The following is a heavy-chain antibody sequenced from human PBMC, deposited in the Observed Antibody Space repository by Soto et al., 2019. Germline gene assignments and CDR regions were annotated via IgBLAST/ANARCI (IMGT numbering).Heavy chain of an antibody. D-gene: IGHD2-2*02. CDR2: IYYSGST. J-gene: IGHJ4*02. V-gene: IGHV4-59*01. CDR1: GGSISSYY. Sequence: KPSETLSLTCTVSGGSISSYYWSWIRQPPGKGLEWIGYIYYSGSTNYNPSLKSRVTISVDTSKNQFSLKLSSVTAADTAVYYCARGYKATAILHWGQGTLVTVSS. CDR3: ARGYKATAILH.